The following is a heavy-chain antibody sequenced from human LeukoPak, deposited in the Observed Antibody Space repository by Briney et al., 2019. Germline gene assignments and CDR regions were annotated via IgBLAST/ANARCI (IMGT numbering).Heavy chain of an antibody. CDR3: ARGGYLDSGSYLPFDY. J-gene: IGHJ4*02. Sequence: ASVKVSCKASGYTFTSYGINWVRQATGQGLEWMGWMNPNNGNTGYAQKFQGRLTMTRNTSISTAYMELSSLRSEDTAVYYCARGGYLDSGSYLPFDYWGQGTLVTVSS. CDR1: GYTFTSYG. CDR2: MNPNNGNT. V-gene: IGHV1-8*01. D-gene: IGHD1-26*01.